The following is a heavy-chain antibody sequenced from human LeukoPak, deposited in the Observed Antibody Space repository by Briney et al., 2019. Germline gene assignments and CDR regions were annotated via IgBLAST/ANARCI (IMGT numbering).Heavy chain of an antibody. V-gene: IGHV3-30*02. CDR1: GLTFTNSC. CDR3: AKDLMRELWFGES. J-gene: IGHJ5*02. CDR2: IQYVGGET. D-gene: IGHD3-10*01. Sequence: GGSVRLSSAATGLTFTNSCFHSVCQAPGKGLEWVAFIQYVGGETYYADSVKGRFTISRDDSKNTLYLQMNSVRAEDTAVYSCAKDLMRELWFGESWGQGTLVTVSS.